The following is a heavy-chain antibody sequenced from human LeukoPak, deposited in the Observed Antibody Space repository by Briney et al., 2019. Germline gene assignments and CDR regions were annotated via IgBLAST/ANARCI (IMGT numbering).Heavy chain of an antibody. Sequence: PSETLSLTCTVSGAPISDYYWSWIRQPPGKRLEGIAYMYYSGIPNYSRSLKSRVTMSADKSNNQVSLTLTSVTAADTAVYYCASHHGRGEAFDYWGRGTLVTVSS. J-gene: IGHJ4*02. CDR2: MYYSGIP. CDR3: ASHHGRGEAFDY. D-gene: IGHD3-10*01. V-gene: IGHV4-59*08. CDR1: GAPISDYY.